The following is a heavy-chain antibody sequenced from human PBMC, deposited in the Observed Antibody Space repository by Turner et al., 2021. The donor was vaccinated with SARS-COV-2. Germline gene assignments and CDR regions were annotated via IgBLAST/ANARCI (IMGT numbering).Heavy chain of an antibody. D-gene: IGHD3-22*01. J-gene: IGHJ3*02. Sequence: QVQLVESGGGVVQPGRSLRLSCAASGFTFSSSGMHWVRQAPGKGLEWVAVIWFDGNNKYYADSVKGRFTISRDNSKNTLYLQMNSLRAEDTAVYYCAREDLYDSSGYYYSGAFDIWGQGTMVTVSS. CDR3: AREDLYDSSGYYYSGAFDI. CDR1: GFTFSSSG. V-gene: IGHV3-33*01. CDR2: IWFDGNNK.